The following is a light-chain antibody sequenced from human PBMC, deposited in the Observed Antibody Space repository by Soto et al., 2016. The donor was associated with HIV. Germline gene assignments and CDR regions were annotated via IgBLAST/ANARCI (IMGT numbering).Light chain of an antibody. J-gene: IGLJ1*01. CDR2: DDS. CDR1: NIGSKS. V-gene: IGLV3-21*03. Sequence: SYELTQPPSVSAAPGKTATITCGGNNIGSKSLHWYQQKPGQAPVLVVHDDSDRPSGIPERYSGSKSGNTATLTINRVEAGDEADYYCQIWDSSSDHYVFGTGTKVTVL. CDR3: QIWDSSSDHYV.